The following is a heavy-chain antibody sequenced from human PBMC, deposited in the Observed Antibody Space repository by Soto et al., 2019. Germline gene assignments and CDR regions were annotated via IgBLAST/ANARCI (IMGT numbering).Heavy chain of an antibody. Sequence: LSLTCGVFSGSLTDHYWTWIRQTPGKGLEWIGEINHSGITDYNPSLKSQVTLSLDTSKNQFSLKVTALTAADTAVYYCARGKPSGYMFCPRNCFHYSMDFSCPATTLTGFS. J-gene: IGHJ6*02. V-gene: IGHV4-34*01. CDR2: INHSGIT. CDR1: SGSLTDHY. CDR3: ARGKPSGYMFCPRNCFHYSMDF. D-gene: IGHD5-18*01.